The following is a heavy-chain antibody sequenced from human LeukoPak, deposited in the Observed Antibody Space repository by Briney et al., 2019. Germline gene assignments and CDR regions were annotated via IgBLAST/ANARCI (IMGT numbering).Heavy chain of an antibody. CDR3: ARDPTRWVVVPAAMGDAFDI. D-gene: IGHD2-2*01. Sequence: PGGSLRLSCAASGFTFSSYSMNWVRQAPGKGLEWVSSISSSSSYIYYADSVKGRFTISRDNAKNSLYLQMNSLRAEDTAVYYCARDPTRWVVVPAAMGDAFDIWGQGTMVTVSS. CDR1: GFTFSSYS. J-gene: IGHJ3*02. V-gene: IGHV3-21*01. CDR2: ISSSSSYI.